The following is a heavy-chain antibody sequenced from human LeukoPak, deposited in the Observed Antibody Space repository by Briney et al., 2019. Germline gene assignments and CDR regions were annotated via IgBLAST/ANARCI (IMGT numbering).Heavy chain of an antibody. J-gene: IGHJ4*02. D-gene: IGHD5-24*01. CDR3: TTGGLQFTNDY. V-gene: IGHV3-15*07. Sequence: GGSLRLSCAGSGFTFSNAWMNWVRQAPGKGLEWVGRIKSKADGGTIDYAAPVKGRFTISRDDSKNTLYLQMNSLKTEDTALYYCTTGGLQFTNDYWGQGTLVTVSS. CDR1: GFTFSNAW. CDR2: IKSKADGGTI.